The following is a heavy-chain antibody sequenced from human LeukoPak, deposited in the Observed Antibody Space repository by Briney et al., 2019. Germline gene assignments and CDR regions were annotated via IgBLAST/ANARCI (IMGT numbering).Heavy chain of an antibody. CDR3: ARELFSSSPEQLLLATDVFDI. CDR1: GGSINSYY. J-gene: IGHJ3*02. V-gene: IGHV4-59*12. D-gene: IGHD6-6*01. CDR2: IHYTGST. Sequence: SETLSLTCTVSGGSINSYYWSWIRQPPGKGLECIGYIHYTGSTNYNPSLKSRVTISVDTSKSQFSLKLSSLTAADTPGYYWARELFSSSPEQLLLATDVFDIWGQGTMVTVSS.